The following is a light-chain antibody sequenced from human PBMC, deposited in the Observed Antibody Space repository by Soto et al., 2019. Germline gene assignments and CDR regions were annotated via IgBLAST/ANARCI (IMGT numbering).Light chain of an antibody. V-gene: IGKV1-39*01. Sequence: DLQMTQSPSSLSASLGDSVTITCRASQSISSYLNWYQQKPGKAPKLLIYAESSLQSGVPSRLSGSGSGTDFNLTISSLQPEDFATYYCQKSYSTPITCGQGTRLEIK. CDR2: AES. CDR1: QSISSY. CDR3: QKSYSTPIT. J-gene: IGKJ5*01.